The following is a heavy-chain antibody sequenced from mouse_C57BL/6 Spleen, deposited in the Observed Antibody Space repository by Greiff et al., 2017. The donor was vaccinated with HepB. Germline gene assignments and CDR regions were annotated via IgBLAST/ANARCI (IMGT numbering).Heavy chain of an antibody. V-gene: IGHV3-6*01. CDR1: GYSITSGYY. CDR3: ARDGLITTVVECPYYAMDY. J-gene: IGHJ4*01. D-gene: IGHD1-1*01. CDR2: IRYDGRN. Sequence: DVKLQESGPGLVKPSQSLSLTCSVTGYSITSGYYWNWIRQFPGNKLEWMGYIRYDGRNNYNPSLKNRISITRDTAKNQFFLMLNSVTTEDTATYYCARDGLITTVVECPYYAMDYWGQGTSVTVSS.